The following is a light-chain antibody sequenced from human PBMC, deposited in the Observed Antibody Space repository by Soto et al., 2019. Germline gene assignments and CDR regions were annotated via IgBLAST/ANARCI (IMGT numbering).Light chain of an antibody. CDR1: SSDVGGYNY. CDR2: EVS. CDR3: TSYASSGIHV. Sequence: QSVLTQPASVSGSPGQSITISCTGTSSDVGGYNYVSWYQQHPGKAPKLMIYEVSNRPSGVSNRFSGSKSGNTASLTISGLQAEDEADYYCTSYASSGIHVFGGGTKLTVL. V-gene: IGLV2-14*01. J-gene: IGLJ3*02.